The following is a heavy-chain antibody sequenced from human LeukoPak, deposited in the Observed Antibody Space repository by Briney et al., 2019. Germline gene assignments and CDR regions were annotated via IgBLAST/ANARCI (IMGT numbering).Heavy chain of an antibody. D-gene: IGHD6-6*01. V-gene: IGHV4-59*01. CDR2: IYYRGST. Sequence: SETLSLTCTVSGGSISSSYWSWIRQPPGKGLDWIGYIYYRGSTNYNPSLKSRVTISVDTSKNQFSLKLSSVTAADTAVYYCARARYGSSPFDYWGQGTLVTVSS. J-gene: IGHJ4*02. CDR3: ARARYGSSPFDY. CDR1: GGSISSSY.